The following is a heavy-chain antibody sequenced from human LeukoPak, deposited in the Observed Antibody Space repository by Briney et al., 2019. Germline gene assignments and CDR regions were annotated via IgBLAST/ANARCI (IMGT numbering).Heavy chain of an antibody. CDR3: ARDKTSYYGSGSSSD. CDR2: ISSSSYI. J-gene: IGHJ4*02. CDR1: GFTFSSYS. Sequence: GGSLRLSCAASGFTFSSYSMNWVRQAPGKGLEWVSSISSSSYIYYADSVKGRFTISRDNAKNSLYLQMNSLRAEDTAVYYCARDKTSYYGSGSSSDWGQGTLVTVSS. D-gene: IGHD3-10*01. V-gene: IGHV3-21*01.